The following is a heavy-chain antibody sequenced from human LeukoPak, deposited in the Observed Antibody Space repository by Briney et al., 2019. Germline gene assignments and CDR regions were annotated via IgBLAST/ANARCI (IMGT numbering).Heavy chain of an antibody. CDR3: AKDHRPYSNYYYYYVDV. J-gene: IGHJ6*03. V-gene: IGHV3-23*01. CDR2: ISGSGGST. D-gene: IGHD4-11*01. CDR1: GFTFSSYA. Sequence: GGSLRLSCAASGFTFSSYAMSWVRQAPGKGLEWVSAISGSGGSTYYADSVKGRFTISRDNSKNTLYLQMNSLRAEDTAVYYCAKDHRPYSNYYYYYVDVWGKGTTVTVSS.